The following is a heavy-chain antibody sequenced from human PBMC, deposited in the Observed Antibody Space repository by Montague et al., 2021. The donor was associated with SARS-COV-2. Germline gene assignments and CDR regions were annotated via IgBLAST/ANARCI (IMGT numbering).Heavy chain of an antibody. D-gene: IGHD2-2*01. Sequence: SETLSLTCVVYGGSFSGYHWSWIRQPPGKGLEWSGEINHNGSTTYTPSLKSRVTISIDTSKNQFSLKLNSVTAADTAVYYCARGPVPAAFDIWGQGTMVTVSS. CDR1: GGSFSGYH. V-gene: IGHV4-34*01. CDR2: INHNGST. CDR3: ARGPVPAAFDI. J-gene: IGHJ3*02.